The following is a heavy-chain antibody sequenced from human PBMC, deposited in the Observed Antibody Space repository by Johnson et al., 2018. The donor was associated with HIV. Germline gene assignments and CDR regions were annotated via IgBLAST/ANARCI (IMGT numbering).Heavy chain of an antibody. CDR1: GFSFDDFG. V-gene: IGHV3-20*04. J-gene: IGHJ3*02. Sequence: VQLVESGGVVVQPGGSLRLSCAASGFSFDDFGMSWVRQAPGKGLEWVSGINWNGGTTDYADSVKGRFTISRDNSKNTLFLQMNTLRAEDTAVYYCARDPSNSRGWLGDAFDIWGQGTMVTVSS. D-gene: IGHD2/OR15-2a*01. CDR2: INWNGGTT. CDR3: ARDPSNSRGWLGDAFDI.